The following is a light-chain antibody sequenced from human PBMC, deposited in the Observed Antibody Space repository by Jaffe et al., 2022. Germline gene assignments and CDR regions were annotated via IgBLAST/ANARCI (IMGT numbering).Light chain of an antibody. J-gene: IGKJ2*01. CDR1: QSVSSSY. CDR3: QQYSSSPYT. V-gene: IGKV3-20*01. CDR2: GAS. Sequence: EIVLTQSPGTLSLSPGERVTLSCRASQSVSSSYLAWYQQKPGQAPRLLIYGASSRATGIPDRFSGGGSGTDFSLTISRLEPEDFAVYYCQQYSSSPYTFGQGTKLEIK.